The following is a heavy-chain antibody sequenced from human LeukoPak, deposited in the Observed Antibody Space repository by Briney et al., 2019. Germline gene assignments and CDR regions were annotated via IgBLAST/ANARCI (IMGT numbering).Heavy chain of an antibody. CDR1: GYSFTDYW. D-gene: IGHD3-3*01. CDR2: IYPGDSDT. V-gene: IGHV5-51*01. J-gene: IGHJ4*02. CDR3: ARHRPRYGLGV. Sequence: GESLKISCQGSGYSFTDYWIGWVRQMPGKGLEWMGIIYPGDSDTRYSPSFQGQVTISADKSISTAYLQWSSLKASDTAMYYCARHRPRYGLGVWGQGTLVTVSS.